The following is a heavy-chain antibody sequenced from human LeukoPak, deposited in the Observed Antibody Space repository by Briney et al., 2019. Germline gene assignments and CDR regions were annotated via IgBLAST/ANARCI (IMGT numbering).Heavy chain of an antibody. Sequence: EASVKVSCKASGGTFSSYAISWVRQAPGQGLEWMGGIIPIFGTANYAQKFQGRVTITADKSTSTAYMELSSLRSEDTAVYYCARGSLVNYYYYMDVWGKGTTVTVSS. CDR1: GGTFSSYA. J-gene: IGHJ6*03. CDR3: ARGSLVNYYYYMDV. V-gene: IGHV1-69*06. D-gene: IGHD3-10*01. CDR2: IIPIFGTA.